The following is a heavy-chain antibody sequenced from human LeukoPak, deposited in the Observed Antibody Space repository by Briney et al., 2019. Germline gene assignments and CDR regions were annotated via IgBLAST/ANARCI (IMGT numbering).Heavy chain of an antibody. V-gene: IGHV3-7*01. CDR3: ARDRGHSGYDFYDY. CDR2: IKQDGTDI. D-gene: IGHD5-12*01. CDR1: GFTFSNYW. J-gene: IGHJ4*02. Sequence: GGALRLSCAAPGFTFSNYWMGWVRQAPGRGLEWVAHIKQDGTDIYYVDYVKGRFTISRDTATESLYLNMNSLRAEDTAVYYCARDRGHSGYDFYDYWGQGTLVTVSS.